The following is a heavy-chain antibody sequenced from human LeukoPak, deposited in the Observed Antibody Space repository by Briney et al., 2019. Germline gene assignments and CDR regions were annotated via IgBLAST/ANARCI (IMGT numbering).Heavy chain of an antibody. V-gene: IGHV3-33*06. D-gene: IGHD3-22*01. Sequence: GRSVRLSCAASGFTFSSYGMHWVCQAPGKGLEWVEVIRYDGSNKYYADSVKGRFTISRDNSKNTLYLHMIRPGAEAAAVCSRAKDGGDENSGELNDWGPLILVTVPS. CDR1: GFTFSSYG. CDR3: AKDGGDENSGELND. J-gene: IGHJ1*01. CDR2: IRYDGSNK.